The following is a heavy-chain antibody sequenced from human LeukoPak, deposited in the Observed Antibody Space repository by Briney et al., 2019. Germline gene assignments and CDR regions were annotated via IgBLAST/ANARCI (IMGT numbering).Heavy chain of an antibody. CDR2: IKEDGTEN. CDR3: ARSRGLDS. CDR1: GFSFSSFS. Sequence: PGGSLRLSCTASGFSFSSFSMXXXXQAPGKGLEWVANIKEDGTENYYLDSVTGRFTXSRDNAKNSLHLQMNNLRAEDTAVYYCARSRGLDSWGQGTLVTVSS. V-gene: IGHV3-7*04. J-gene: IGHJ4*02.